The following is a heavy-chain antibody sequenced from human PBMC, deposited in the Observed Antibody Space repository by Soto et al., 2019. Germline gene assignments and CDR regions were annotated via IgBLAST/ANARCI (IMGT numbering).Heavy chain of an antibody. CDR1: GFSFTNYY. CDR3: ARGGSLWFGELSAYYYGMDV. CDR2: INPNSGGT. V-gene: IGHV1-2*04. Sequence: ASVKVSCKASGFSFTNYYIHWVRQAPGQGLEWMGWINPNSGGTNYAQKFQGWVTMTRDTSISTAYMELSRLRSDDTAVYYCARGGSLWFGELSAYYYGMDVWGQGTTVTVSS. J-gene: IGHJ6*02. D-gene: IGHD3-10*01.